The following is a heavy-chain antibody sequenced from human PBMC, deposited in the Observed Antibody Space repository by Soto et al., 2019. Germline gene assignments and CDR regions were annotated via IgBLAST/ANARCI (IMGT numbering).Heavy chain of an antibody. J-gene: IGHJ6*02. CDR1: GFTFSSYA. Sequence: GGSLRLSCAASGFTFSSYAMHWVRRAPGKGLEWVAVISYDGSNKYYADSVKGRFTISRDNSKNTLYLQMNSLRAEDTAVYYCARVKRGGSYYDFWSGSNYGMDVWGQGTTVTVSS. CDR2: ISYDGSNK. D-gene: IGHD3-3*01. CDR3: ARVKRGGSYYDFWSGSNYGMDV. V-gene: IGHV3-30-3*01.